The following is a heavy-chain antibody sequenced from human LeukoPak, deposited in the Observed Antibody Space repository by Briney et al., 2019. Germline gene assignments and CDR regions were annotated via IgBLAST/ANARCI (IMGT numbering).Heavy chain of an antibody. V-gene: IGHV3-23*01. CDR3: AKYSNWVNYYYYYMDV. J-gene: IGHJ6*03. CDR2: ISGSGGST. Sequence: HAGGSLRLSCAASGFTFSSYAMSWVRQAPGKGLELVSAISGSGGSTYYADSVKGRFTISRDNSKNTLYLQMNSLRAADTAVYYCAKYSNWVNYYYYYMDVWGKGTTVTVSS. D-gene: IGHD7-27*01. CDR1: GFTFSSYA.